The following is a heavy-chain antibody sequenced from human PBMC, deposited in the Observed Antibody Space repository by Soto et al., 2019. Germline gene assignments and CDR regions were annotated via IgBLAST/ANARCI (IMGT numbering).Heavy chain of an antibody. CDR1: GYTFTSYG. CDR3: ARPRYFDWLSVGDMDV. D-gene: IGHD3-9*01. J-gene: IGHJ6*02. V-gene: IGHV1-18*01. Sequence: ASVKVSCKASGYTFTSYGISWVRQAPGQGLEWMGWISAYNGNTNYAQKLQGRVTMTTDTSTSTAYMELSSLRSDDTAVYYCARPRYFDWLSVGDMDVWGQGTTVTV. CDR2: ISAYNGNT.